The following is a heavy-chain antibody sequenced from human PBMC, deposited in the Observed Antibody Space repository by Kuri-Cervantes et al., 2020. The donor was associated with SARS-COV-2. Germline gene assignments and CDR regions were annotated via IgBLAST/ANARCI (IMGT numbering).Heavy chain of an antibody. V-gene: IGHV3-30*02. Sequence: GESLKISCAGSGFTFSSYGMHWVRQAPGKGLEWVAFIRYDGSNKYYADSVKGRFTISRDNSKNTLYLQMNSLRAEDTAVYYCAKNNYYDSSGYYPEAFDIWGQGTMVTVSS. CDR3: AKNNYYDSSGYYPEAFDI. D-gene: IGHD3-22*01. CDR1: GFTFSSYG. J-gene: IGHJ3*02. CDR2: IRYDGSNK.